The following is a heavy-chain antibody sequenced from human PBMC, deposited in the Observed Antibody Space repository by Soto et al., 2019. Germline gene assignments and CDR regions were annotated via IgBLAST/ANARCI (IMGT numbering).Heavy chain of an antibody. V-gene: IGHV3-7*01. Sequence: PGGSLRLSCAASGFTFSRYWMNWVRQAPGKGLEWVANIKQDGTEKNYVDSVKGRFTISRDNARNSLYLQMDSLRAEDTAVYFCARGDTPMITGMDSFDIWGKGTIDTVAS. J-gene: IGHJ3*02. CDR2: IKQDGTEK. CDR1: GFTFSRYW. D-gene: IGHD3-16*01. CDR3: ARGDTPMITGMDSFDI.